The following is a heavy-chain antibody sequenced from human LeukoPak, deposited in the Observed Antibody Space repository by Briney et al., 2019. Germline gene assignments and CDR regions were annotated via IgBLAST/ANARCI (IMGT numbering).Heavy chain of an antibody. Sequence: PGRSLRLSCAASGFTFTNYPLHWVRQAPGKGLEWVAVVSDDGDNVYYAASVEGRFTISRDNAKNSLYLQMNSLRAEDTAVYYCARNRDYYDSSNYYPSVDYWGQGTLVTVSS. CDR1: GFTFTNYP. V-gene: IGHV3-30-3*01. CDR3: ARNRDYYDSSNYYPSVDY. CDR2: VSDDGDNV. D-gene: IGHD3-22*01. J-gene: IGHJ4*02.